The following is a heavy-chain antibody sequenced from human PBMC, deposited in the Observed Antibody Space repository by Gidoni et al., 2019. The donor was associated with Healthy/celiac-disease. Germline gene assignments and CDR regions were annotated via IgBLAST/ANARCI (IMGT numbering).Heavy chain of an antibody. CDR1: GGSISSSSYY. CDR3: ARQVAPFDY. Sequence: QLQLQESGPGLVKPSETLSLTCTVSGGSISSSSYYWGWIRQPPGKGLEWIGSIYYSGSTYYNPSLKSRVTISVDTSKNQFSLKRSSVTAADTAVYYCARQVAPFDYWGQGTLVTVSS. CDR2: IYYSGST. J-gene: IGHJ4*02. D-gene: IGHD2-15*01. V-gene: IGHV4-39*01.